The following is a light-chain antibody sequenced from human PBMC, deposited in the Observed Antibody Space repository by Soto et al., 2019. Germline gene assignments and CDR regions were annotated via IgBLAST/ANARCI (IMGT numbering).Light chain of an antibody. CDR3: QQLNSYPRVT. J-gene: IGKJ5*01. CDR2: DAS. CDR1: QDISNY. Sequence: DIQMTQSPSSLSASVGDRVTITCQASQDISNYLNWYQQKPGKAPKLLIYDASNLETGVPSRFSGSGSGTDFTFTISSLQPEDFATYYCQQLNSYPRVTFGQGTRLEVK. V-gene: IGKV1-33*01.